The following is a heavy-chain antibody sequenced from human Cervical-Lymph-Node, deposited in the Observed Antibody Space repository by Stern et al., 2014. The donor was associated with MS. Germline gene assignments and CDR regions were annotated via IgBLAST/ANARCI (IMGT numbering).Heavy chain of an antibody. CDR2: IYSGGST. J-gene: IGHJ3*02. CDR1: GFTVSSSF. D-gene: IGHD6-19*01. CDR3: ARNGYSIGWDHDAFDI. Sequence: EVQLVESGGGLVQPGGSLRLSCAASGFTVSSSFVSWVRQAPGKGLEWISVIYSGGSTYFADSVKGRFTLSRHNSNNPLYLQMNSLRPEDTAVYYCARNGYSIGWDHDAFDIWGQGTMVTVSS. V-gene: IGHV3-53*04.